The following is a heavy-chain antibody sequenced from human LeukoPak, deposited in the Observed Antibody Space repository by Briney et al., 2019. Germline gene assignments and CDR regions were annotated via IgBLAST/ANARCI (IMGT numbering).Heavy chain of an antibody. D-gene: IGHD3-9*01. CDR2: INPNSGGT. CDR1: GYTLTGYY. V-gene: IGHV1-2*02. CDR3: ARGPRTFLTGYYH. J-gene: IGHJ4*02. Sequence: GASVKVSCKASGYTLTGYYMHWVRQAPGQGLEWMGWINPNSGGTNYAQKFQGRVTMTRDTSISTAYMELSRLRSNDTAVYYCARGPRTFLTGYYHWGQGTLVTVSS.